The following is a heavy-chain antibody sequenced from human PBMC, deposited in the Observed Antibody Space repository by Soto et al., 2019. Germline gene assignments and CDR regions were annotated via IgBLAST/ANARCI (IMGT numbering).Heavy chain of an antibody. J-gene: IGHJ5*02. Sequence: SETLSLTCTVSGGSISSYYWSWIRQPPGKGLEWIGYISYSGSTNYNPSLRSRVTISVDTSKNQFSLKLSSVTAADTAVYYCARRGSSGWYVWFDPWGQGTLVTVSS. CDR2: ISYSGST. CDR3: ARRGSSGWYVWFDP. D-gene: IGHD6-19*01. V-gene: IGHV4-59*08. CDR1: GGSISSYY.